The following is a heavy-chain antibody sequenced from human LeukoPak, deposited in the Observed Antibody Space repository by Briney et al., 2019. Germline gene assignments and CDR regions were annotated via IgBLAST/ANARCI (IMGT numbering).Heavy chain of an antibody. D-gene: IGHD3-22*01. CDR2: INTNTGNP. J-gene: IGHJ6*03. V-gene: IGHV7-4-1*02. CDR1: GYTFTSYA. Sequence: ASVKVSCKASGYTFTSYAMNWVRQAPGQGLEWMGWINTNTGNPTYAQGFTGRVVFSLDTSVSTAYLQISSLKAEDTAVYYCARDPDYYDSSGYQTYYYYMDVWGKGTTVTVSS. CDR3: ARDPDYYDSSGYQTYYYYMDV.